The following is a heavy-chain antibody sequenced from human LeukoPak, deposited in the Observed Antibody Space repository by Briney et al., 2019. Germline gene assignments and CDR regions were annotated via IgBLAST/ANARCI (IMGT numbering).Heavy chain of an antibody. CDR1: GGSISSSSYY. J-gene: IGHJ5*02. CDR2: IYYSRST. D-gene: IGHD3-10*01. Sequence: SETLSLTCTVSGGSISSSSYYWGWIRQPPGKGLEWIGSIYYSRSTYYNPSLKSRVTISVDTSKNQFSLKLSSVTAADTAAYYCARRPYYGPRWFDPWGQGALVTVSP. V-gene: IGHV4-39*01. CDR3: ARRPYYGPRWFDP.